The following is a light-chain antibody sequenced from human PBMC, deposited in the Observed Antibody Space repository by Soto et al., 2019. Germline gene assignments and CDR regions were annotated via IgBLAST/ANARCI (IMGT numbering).Light chain of an antibody. J-gene: IGLJ1*01. V-gene: IGLV1-47*01. CDR1: ISNIGSNP. Sequence: QSALTQPPSASGTPGQRVTISCSGGISNIGSNPVYWHQHLPGTAPKLLVYRNNQRPSGVPDRFSDYKSGTSAFLAISGLRSEDEADCYCAAWDDRLSAYVFGTGTKVTVL. CDR3: AAWDDRLSAYV. CDR2: RNN.